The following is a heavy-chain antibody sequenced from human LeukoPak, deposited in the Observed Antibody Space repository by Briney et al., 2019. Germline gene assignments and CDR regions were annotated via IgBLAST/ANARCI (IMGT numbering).Heavy chain of an antibody. D-gene: IGHD3-22*01. J-gene: IGHJ5*02. CDR1: GFSFRTYY. Sequence: GGSLRLSCAASGFSFRTYYMTWVRQAPGRGLEWVAHISSDGTATWYVDSVEGRFAISRDNAKNSLYLQMNSLRAEDTAVYYCARDGYSYASDHWGQGALVTVSS. CDR3: ARDGYSYASDH. V-gene: IGHV3-7*01. CDR2: ISSDGTAT.